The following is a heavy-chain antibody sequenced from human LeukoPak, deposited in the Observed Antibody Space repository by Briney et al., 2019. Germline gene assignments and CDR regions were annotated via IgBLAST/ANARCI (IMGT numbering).Heavy chain of an antibody. V-gene: IGHV3-21*01. Sequence: PGGSLRLSCAASGFTFSSYSMNWVRQAPGKGLEWVSSISSSSSYIYYADSVKGRFTISRDNAKNSLHLQMNSLRAEDTAVYYCARDPLPLTTVTYLDYWGQGTLVTVSS. CDR3: ARDPLPLTTVTYLDY. D-gene: IGHD4-17*01. CDR1: GFTFSSYS. CDR2: ISSSSSYI. J-gene: IGHJ4*02.